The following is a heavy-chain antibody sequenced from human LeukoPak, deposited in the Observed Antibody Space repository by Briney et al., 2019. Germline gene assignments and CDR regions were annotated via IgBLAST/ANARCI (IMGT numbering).Heavy chain of an antibody. CDR1: GFTFSSYG. D-gene: IGHD3-9*01. Sequence: TGGSLRLSCAASGFTFSSYGMHWVRQAPGKGLEWILFIRYDGRNKYYADSVKGRFTISRDNSKNTLYLQMNSLRAEDTAVYYCAKGRYYNILTGYYRDDGLDIWGQGTMVTVSS. CDR3: AKGRYYNILTGYYRDDGLDI. V-gene: IGHV3-30*02. CDR2: IRYDGRNK. J-gene: IGHJ3*02.